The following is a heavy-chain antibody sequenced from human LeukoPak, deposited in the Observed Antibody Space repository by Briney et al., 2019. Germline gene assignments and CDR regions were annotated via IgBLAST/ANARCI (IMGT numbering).Heavy chain of an antibody. Sequence: GGSLRLSCAASGFTFTSYRMSWVRQAPGKGLEWVANIKQDGSEKYNVDSVKGRSTFSRDKAKNTLYLQMNSLRAEDTAVYYCARDGYSSSFYFDYWGQGTLVTASS. V-gene: IGHV3-7*01. CDR1: GFTFTSYR. J-gene: IGHJ4*02. CDR3: ARDGYSSSFYFDY. D-gene: IGHD6-6*01. CDR2: IKQDGSEK.